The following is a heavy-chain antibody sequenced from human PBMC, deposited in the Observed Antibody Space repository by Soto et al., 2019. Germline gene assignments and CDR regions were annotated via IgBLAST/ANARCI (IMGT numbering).Heavy chain of an antibody. J-gene: IGHJ4*02. Sequence: GGSLRLSCAASGFTFSSYAMHWVRQAPGKGLEWVAVISYDGSNKYYADSVKGRFTISRDNSKNTLYLQMNSLRAEDTAVYYCARVGSIAAAASAEYYFDYWGQGTLVTVSS. V-gene: IGHV3-30-3*01. CDR2: ISYDGSNK. D-gene: IGHD6-13*01. CDR3: ARVGSIAAAASAEYYFDY. CDR1: GFTFSSYA.